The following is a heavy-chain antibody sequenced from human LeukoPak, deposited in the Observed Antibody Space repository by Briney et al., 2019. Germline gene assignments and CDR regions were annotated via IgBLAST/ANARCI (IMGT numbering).Heavy chain of an antibody. CDR1: GFTFDDYA. Sequence: GRSLRLSCAASGFTFDDYAMHWVRQAPGKGLEWVSGISWNSGSIGYADSVKGRFTISRDNAKNSLYLQMSSLRAEDTAVYYCARGLVLDAFDIWGQGTMVTVSS. CDR3: ARGLVLDAFDI. J-gene: IGHJ3*02. CDR2: ISWNSGSI. V-gene: IGHV3-9*01. D-gene: IGHD6-19*01.